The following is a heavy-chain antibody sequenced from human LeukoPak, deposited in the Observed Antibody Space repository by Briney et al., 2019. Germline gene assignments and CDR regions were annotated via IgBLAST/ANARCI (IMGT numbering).Heavy chain of an antibody. J-gene: IGHJ6*03. V-gene: IGHV1-8*01. CDR1: GYTFTSYD. CDR2: MNPNSGNT. Sequence: ASVKVSCKASGYTFTSYDINWVRQATGQGLEWMGWMNPNSGNTGYAQKFQGRVTMTRNTSISTAYMELSSLRSEDTAVYYCARVIAARDYYYYYYMDVWGKGTTVTVSS. CDR3: ARVIAARDYYYYYYMDV. D-gene: IGHD6-6*01.